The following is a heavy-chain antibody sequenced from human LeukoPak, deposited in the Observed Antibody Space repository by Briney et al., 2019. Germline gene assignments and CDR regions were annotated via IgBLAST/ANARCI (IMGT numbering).Heavy chain of an antibody. CDR2: INTNTGNP. Sequence: ASVKVSCKASGYTFTGYYMHWVRQAPGQGLEWMGWINTNTGNPTYAQGFTGRFVFSLDTSVSTAYLQISSLKAEDTAVYYCARDFSILSLDYWGQGTLVTVSS. CDR1: GYTFTGYY. V-gene: IGHV7-4-1*02. D-gene: IGHD3-9*01. CDR3: ARDFSILSLDY. J-gene: IGHJ4*02.